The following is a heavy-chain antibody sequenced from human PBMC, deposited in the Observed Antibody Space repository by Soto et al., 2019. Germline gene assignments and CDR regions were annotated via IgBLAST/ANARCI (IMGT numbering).Heavy chain of an antibody. D-gene: IGHD4-17*01. CDR3: ARNGHDYAPYDAFDI. V-gene: IGHV5-51*01. CDR1: GYSVTSYW. CDR2: IYPGDSDT. Sequence: PGESLKISCKGSGYSVTSYWIGWVCQMPGKGLDWMGIIYPGDSDTRYSPSFQGQVTISADKSISTAYLQWSSLKASDTAMYYCARNGHDYAPYDAFDIWGQGTMVTVS. J-gene: IGHJ3*02.